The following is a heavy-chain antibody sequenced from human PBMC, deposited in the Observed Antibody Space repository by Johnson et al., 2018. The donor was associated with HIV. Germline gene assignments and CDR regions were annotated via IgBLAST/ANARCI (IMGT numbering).Heavy chain of an antibody. CDR3: AMGTGTDDAFDI. CDR2: ISYDGSNK. Sequence: QVQLVESGGGLVQPGGSLRLSCAVSGFTFSSYAMHWVRQAPGEGLEWVAVISYDGSNKYYADSVKGRFTISRDNSKNTLYLQMNSLRAEDTAVYYCAMGTGTDDAFDIWGQGTMVTVSS. J-gene: IGHJ3*02. CDR1: GFTFSSYA. V-gene: IGHV3-30-3*02. D-gene: IGHD1-1*01.